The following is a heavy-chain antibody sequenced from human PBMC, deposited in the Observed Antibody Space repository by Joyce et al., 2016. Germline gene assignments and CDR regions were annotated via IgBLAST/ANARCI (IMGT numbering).Heavy chain of an antibody. D-gene: IGHD3-10*01. CDR2: LGTLSDT. J-gene: IGHJ3*02. CDR1: GFYFSGSD. Sequence: EVQLVASGGGLVQPGVSLRLPCVASGFYFSGSDMRSVRPVTRNGLEWVSTLGTLSDTFYPGYMSGRFTISRENATDSLYLQINYLRADDTAVYYCARGSPNPDGGEFDIWGQGTMVTVSS. V-gene: IGHV3-13*01. CDR3: ARGSPNPDGGEFDI.